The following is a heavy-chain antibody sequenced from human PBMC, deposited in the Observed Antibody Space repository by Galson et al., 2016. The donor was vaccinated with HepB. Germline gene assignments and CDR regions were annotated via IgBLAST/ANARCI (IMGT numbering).Heavy chain of an antibody. D-gene: IGHD3-16*01. Sequence: QSGAEVKRPGESLKISCKGSGYSFSNYWIAWVRQMPGKGLEWMGLIYPGDSDTKYRPSFQGQVTMSADKSISTVYLQWRSLKASATAIYYCARGVWRQDTPYGLDVWGQGTTVTVSS. CDR3: ARGVWRQDTPYGLDV. CDR2: IYPGDSDT. CDR1: GYSFSNYW. V-gene: IGHV5-51*01. J-gene: IGHJ6*02.